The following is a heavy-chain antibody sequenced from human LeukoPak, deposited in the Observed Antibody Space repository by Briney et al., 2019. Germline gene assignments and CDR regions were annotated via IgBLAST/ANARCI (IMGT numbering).Heavy chain of an antibody. CDR3: ARDRGWLVPDY. CDR2: ITSGSSTI. Sequence: GGSLRLSCAASGFTFSSYSMNWVRQAPGKGLEWVSYITSGSSTIYYADSVKGRFTISRDNAKNSLYPQMNSLRADDTAVYYCARDRGWLVPDYWGQGTLVTVSS. CDR1: GFTFSSYS. V-gene: IGHV3-48*01. D-gene: IGHD6-19*01. J-gene: IGHJ4*02.